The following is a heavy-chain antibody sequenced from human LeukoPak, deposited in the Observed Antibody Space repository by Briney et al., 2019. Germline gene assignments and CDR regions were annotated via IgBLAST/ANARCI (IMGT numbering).Heavy chain of an antibody. CDR1: GFTVSDYY. CDR3: ATLYHIGLPI. J-gene: IGHJ3*02. CDR2: IDSGATTI. V-gene: IGHV3-11*04. Sequence: GGSLRLSCAASGFTVSDYYMSWIRQAPGKGLEWVSYIDSGATTIYYADSVKGRFTISRDNAKNSLYLQMNSLRAEDTAVYYCATLYHIGLPIWGQGTMVTVSS. D-gene: IGHD3-9*01.